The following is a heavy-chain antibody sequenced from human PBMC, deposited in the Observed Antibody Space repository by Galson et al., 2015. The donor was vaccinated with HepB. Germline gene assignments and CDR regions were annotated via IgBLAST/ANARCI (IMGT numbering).Heavy chain of an antibody. J-gene: IGHJ4*02. V-gene: IGHV1-18*01. Sequence: SVKVSCKASGYTFTHYAISWVRQAPGQGLEWMGWISAYNGNTNYAQKYRGRVTMSIDTSTSTVYMELRSLRSDDTAIYYCAGLYSSGWPLEGFDFWGQGTLVTVSS. CDR1: GYTFTHYA. D-gene: IGHD6-19*01. CDR3: AGLYSSGWPLEGFDF. CDR2: ISAYNGNT.